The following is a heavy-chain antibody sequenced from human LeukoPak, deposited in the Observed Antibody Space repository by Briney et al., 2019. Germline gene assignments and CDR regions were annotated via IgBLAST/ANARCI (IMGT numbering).Heavy chain of an antibody. CDR2: ISSSSSTI. Sequence: GGSLRLSCAASGFTFSSYSMNWVRQAPGKGLEWVSYISSSSSTIYYADSVKGRFTISRDNAKNSLYLQMNSLRAEDTAVYYCARVYCSGGSCYGDYWGQGTLVTVSS. V-gene: IGHV3-48*01. CDR1: GFTFSSYS. D-gene: IGHD2-15*01. CDR3: ARVYCSGGSCYGDY. J-gene: IGHJ4*02.